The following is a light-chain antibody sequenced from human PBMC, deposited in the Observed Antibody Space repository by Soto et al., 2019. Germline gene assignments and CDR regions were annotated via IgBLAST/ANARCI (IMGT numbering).Light chain of an antibody. Sequence: QSVLTQPPSASGTPGQRVTISCSGSSSNIGSKTVNWYQQRPGTAPKLLIYSNNQRPSGVPDRFSGSKSGTSASPAISGLQSEDEDDYYCAAWDDSLNGRVFGGGTKLTVL. V-gene: IGLV1-44*01. J-gene: IGLJ2*01. CDR1: SSNIGSKT. CDR3: AAWDDSLNGRV. CDR2: SNN.